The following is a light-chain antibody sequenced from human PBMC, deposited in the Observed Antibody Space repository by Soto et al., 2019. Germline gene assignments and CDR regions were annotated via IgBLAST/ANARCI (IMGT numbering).Light chain of an antibody. CDR2: DVN. V-gene: IGLV2-14*03. CDR1: SSDIGAYNF. J-gene: IGLJ2*01. CDR3: TSWTTSTTMI. Sequence: QSALTQPASVSGSPGQSITISCTGNSSDIGAYNFVSWYQQHPGKAPKLMLYDVNIRPSGVSNRFSGSKSGNTASLTISGLQAEDEADYYCTSWTTSTTMIFGVGTKLTVL.